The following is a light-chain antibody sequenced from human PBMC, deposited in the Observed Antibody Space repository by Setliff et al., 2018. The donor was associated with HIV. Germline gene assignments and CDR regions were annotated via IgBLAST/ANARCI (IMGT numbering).Light chain of an antibody. CDR3: QQYYHSPPT. CDR1: LSVLYASNNKNY. J-gene: IGKJ4*01. Sequence: DVVLTQSPDSLAVSLDERATINCTSRLSVLYASNNKNYLAWYQQKPGQPPKLLIYWASTRESGVPDRFSGSESGTDFTLTISSLQAEDVAVYYCQQYYHSPPTFGGGTKVDIK. V-gene: IGKV4-1*01. CDR2: WAS.